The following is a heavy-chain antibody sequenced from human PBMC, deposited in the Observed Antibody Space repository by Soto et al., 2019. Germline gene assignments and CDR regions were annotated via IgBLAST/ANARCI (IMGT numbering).Heavy chain of an antibody. J-gene: IGHJ3*02. Sequence: EVQLVESGGGLVQPGGSLRLSCAASGFTFSSYWMHWVRQAPGKGLVWVSRINSDGSSTSYADSVKGRFTISRDKAKNTLYLQMNSLRAEDTAVYYCARGLRRRGAFDIWGQGTMVTVST. V-gene: IGHV3-74*01. CDR1: GFTFSSYW. CDR2: INSDGSST. CDR3: ARGLRRRGAFDI.